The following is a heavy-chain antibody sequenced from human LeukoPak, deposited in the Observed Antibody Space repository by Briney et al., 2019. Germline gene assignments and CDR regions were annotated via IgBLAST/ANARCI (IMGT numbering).Heavy chain of an antibody. CDR2: ISYDGSNK. Sequence: PGGSLRLSCAASGFTFSSYAMHWVRQAPGKGLEWVAVISYDGSNKYYADSVKGRFTISRDNAKNSLSLQMNSLRAEDTAVYYCARLPWVAIVVAATDAFNIWGQGTMVTVSS. J-gene: IGHJ3*02. CDR1: GFTFSSYA. V-gene: IGHV3-30*04. D-gene: IGHD6-19*01. CDR3: ARLPWVAIVVAATDAFNI.